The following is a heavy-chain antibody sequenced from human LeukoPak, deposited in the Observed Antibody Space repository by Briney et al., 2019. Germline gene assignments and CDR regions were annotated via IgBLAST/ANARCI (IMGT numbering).Heavy chain of an antibody. CDR2: IYPDDSNT. CDR1: GCDFSSYW. CDR3: ARQRGHYYNSGSHDYFYMDV. V-gene: IGHV5-51*01. J-gene: IGHJ6*03. Sequence: GASLQISSQGSGCDFSSYWIGWGRQLPRKGLEGMGFIYPDDSNTRYCPSFQGQVTISADKSISTAYLQWSSLKASDTAMYYCARQRGHYYNSGSHDYFYMDVWGKGTTVTISS. D-gene: IGHD3-10*01.